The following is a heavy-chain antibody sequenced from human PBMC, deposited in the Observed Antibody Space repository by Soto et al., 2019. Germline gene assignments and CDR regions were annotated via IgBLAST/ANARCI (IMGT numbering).Heavy chain of an antibody. D-gene: IGHD2-15*01. J-gene: IGHJ4*02. CDR1: GGTFSSYA. CDR3: ARGSPYCSGGRCYSQFDY. Sequence: SVKVSCKASGGTFSSYAISWVRQAPGQGLEWMGGVIPIFGTANYAQKFQGRVTITADESTSTAYMELSSLRSEDTVVYYCARGSPYCSGGRCYSQFDYWGQGTLVTVSS. CDR2: VIPIFGTA. V-gene: IGHV1-69*13.